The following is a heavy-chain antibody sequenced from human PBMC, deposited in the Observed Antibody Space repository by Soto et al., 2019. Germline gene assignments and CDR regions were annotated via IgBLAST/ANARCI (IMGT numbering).Heavy chain of an antibody. CDR1: GGSFSGYY. J-gene: IGHJ6*04. V-gene: IGHV4-34*01. Sequence: SETLSLTCAVYGGSFSGYYWSWIRQPPGKGLEWIGEINHSGSTNYNPSLKSRVTISVDTSKNQFSLKLSSVTAADTAVYYCARDSSLYCSITSCYGGGYYYNMFPWGTVTTFTFSS. CDR2: INHSGST. D-gene: IGHD2-2*01. CDR3: ARDSSLYCSITSCYGGGYYYNMFP.